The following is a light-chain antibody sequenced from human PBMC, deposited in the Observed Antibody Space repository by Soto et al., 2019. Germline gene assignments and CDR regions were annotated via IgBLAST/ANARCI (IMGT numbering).Light chain of an antibody. Sequence: EIVLTQSPGTLPVSRGETATLSCRASQYIGSNLAWYQQKPGQAPGLLIYGASTRATGIPARFSGFGSGTEFTLTTSSLQSEDFAMYFCQQYVSSPQTFGQGTKVDI. CDR3: QQYVSSPQT. CDR1: QYIGSN. CDR2: GAS. J-gene: IGKJ1*01. V-gene: IGKV3-15*01.